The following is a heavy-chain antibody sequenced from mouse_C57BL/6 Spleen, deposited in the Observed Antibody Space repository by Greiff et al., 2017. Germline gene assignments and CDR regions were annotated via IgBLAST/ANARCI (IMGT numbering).Heavy chain of an antibody. Sequence: VHVKQSGAELVKPGASVKLSCTASGFNIKDYYMHWVKQRTEQGLEWIGRIDPEDGETKYAPKFQGKAQITADTSSNTAYLQLSSLTSEDTAVYDCARTLTGTSWFAYWGQGTLVTVSA. J-gene: IGHJ3*01. V-gene: IGHV14-2*01. D-gene: IGHD4-1*01. CDR1: GFNIKDYY. CDR2: IDPEDGET. CDR3: ARTLTGTSWFAY.